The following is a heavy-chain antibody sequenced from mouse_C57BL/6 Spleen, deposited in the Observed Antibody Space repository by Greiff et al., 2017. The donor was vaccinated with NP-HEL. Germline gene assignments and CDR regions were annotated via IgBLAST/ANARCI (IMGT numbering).Heavy chain of an antibody. V-gene: IGHV1-69*01. D-gene: IGHD1-1*01. CDR3: ARGNYGSSFSSFDY. J-gene: IGHJ2*01. Sequence: VQLQQSGAELVMPGASVKLSCKASGYTFTSYWMHWVKQRPGQGLEWIGEIDPSDSYTNYNQKFKGKSTLTVDKSSSTAYMQLSSLTSEDSAVYYCARGNYGSSFSSFDYWGQGTTLTVSS. CDR2: IDPSDSYT. CDR1: GYTFTSYW.